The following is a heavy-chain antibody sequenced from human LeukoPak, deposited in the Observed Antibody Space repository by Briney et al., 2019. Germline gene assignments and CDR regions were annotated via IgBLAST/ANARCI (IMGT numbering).Heavy chain of an antibody. CDR1: GYTFAGYY. CDR2: INPNKGDT. J-gene: IGHJ4*02. CDR3: TRSSWDCSSGSCYSNMNFDY. V-gene: IGHV1-2*02. D-gene: IGHD2-15*01. Sequence: ASVKVSCKASGYTFAGYYIHWVRRAPGQGLEWLGWINPNKGDTKSAQKFRDRVIMTTDTSPTTAYMEVINLSSDDTAVYYCTRSSWDCSSGSCYSNMNFDYWGQGTLVTVSS.